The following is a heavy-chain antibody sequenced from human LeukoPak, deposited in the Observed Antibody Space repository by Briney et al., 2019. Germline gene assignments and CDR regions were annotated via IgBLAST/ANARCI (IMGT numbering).Heavy chain of an antibody. V-gene: IGHV3-74*01. CDR1: RFTFSNYW. J-gene: IGHJ4*02. CDR2: INPDGSST. Sequence: PGGSLRLSCAASRFTFSNYWMHWVRQAAGKGLVWVSRINPDGSSTSYADSVQGRFTIARDNAKNTVFLQMNTLGPEDTAVYYCKRGGLEPFDYLGQGTLVTVSS. CDR3: KRGGLEPFDY.